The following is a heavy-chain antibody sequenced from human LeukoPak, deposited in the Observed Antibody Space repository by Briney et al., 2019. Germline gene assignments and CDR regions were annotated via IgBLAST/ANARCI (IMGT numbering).Heavy chain of an antibody. CDR2: IYYSGST. D-gene: IGHD3-3*01. V-gene: IGHV4-59*12. Sequence: PSETLSLTCTVSGGSISSYYWGWVRQPPGKGLEWIGYIYYSGSTTYNPSLKSRVTVSVDTSKNQFSLKLSSVTAADTAVYYCARASYQDYDFWSGYNWFDPWGQETLVTVSS. CDR3: ARASYQDYDFWSGYNWFDP. J-gene: IGHJ5*02. CDR1: GGSISSYY.